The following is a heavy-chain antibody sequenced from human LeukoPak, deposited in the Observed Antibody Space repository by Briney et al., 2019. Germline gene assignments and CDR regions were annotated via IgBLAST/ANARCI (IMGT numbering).Heavy chain of an antibody. D-gene: IGHD3-16*01. V-gene: IGHV3-66*01. Sequence: GGSLRLSCAASGFTVNSNYMSWVSQAPGKGLEWVSVIYSGGSTYYADSVKDRFTISRDNSKNTLYLQMNSLRAEDTAVYYCARDLNRRTRGRNAFDIWGQGTMVTVSS. J-gene: IGHJ3*02. CDR1: GFTVNSNY. CDR2: IYSGGST. CDR3: ARDLNRRTRGRNAFDI.